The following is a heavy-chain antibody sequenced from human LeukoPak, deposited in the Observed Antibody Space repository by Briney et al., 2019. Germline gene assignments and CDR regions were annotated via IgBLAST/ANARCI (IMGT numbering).Heavy chain of an antibody. D-gene: IGHD1/OR15-1a*01. CDR1: GGSISSYY. CDR3: ARDGDTYNWNTYGMDV. CDR2: IYTSGST. J-gene: IGHJ6*02. V-gene: IGHV4-4*07. Sequence: SETLSLTCTVSGGSISSYYWSWIRQPAGKGLEWIGRIYTSGSTNYTPALKSRVTMSVDTSKTQFSLKLSSVTAADTAVYYCARDGDTYNWNTYGMDVWGQGTTVTVSS.